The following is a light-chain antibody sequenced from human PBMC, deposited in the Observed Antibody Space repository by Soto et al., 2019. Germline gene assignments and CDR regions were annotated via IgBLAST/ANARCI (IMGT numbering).Light chain of an antibody. V-gene: IGLV1-40*01. CDR3: QSYDNTLKGCV. J-gene: IGLJ1*01. CDR1: SSNIGADYE. CDR2: GNT. Sequence: QTVLRQPPSVSGAQGQRVIISCTGGSSNIGADYEVHWYQQLPGTAPKLLIYGNTNRPSGVPDRFSGSKSGSSASLAITGLQAEDEAEYYCQSYDNTLKGCVFGTGTKVTVL.